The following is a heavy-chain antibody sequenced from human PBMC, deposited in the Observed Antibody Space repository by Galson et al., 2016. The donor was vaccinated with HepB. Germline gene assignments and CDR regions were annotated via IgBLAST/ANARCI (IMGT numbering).Heavy chain of an antibody. CDR2: IYYSGST. CDR3: ARESNVLFNGQFDS. CDR1: GASISSNNYY. D-gene: IGHD2-21*01. V-gene: IGHV4-39*02. J-gene: IGHJ4*02. Sequence: ETLSLTCTVSGASISSNNYYWGWIRQPPGKGLEWIGSIYYSGSTYYNPSLMSRVIISVDTSKNQFSLKLSSVTAADTALYYCARESNVLFNGQFDSWGQGTLVTVSS.